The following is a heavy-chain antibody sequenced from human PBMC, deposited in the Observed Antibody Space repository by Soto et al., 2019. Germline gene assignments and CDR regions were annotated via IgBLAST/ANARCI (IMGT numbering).Heavy chain of an antibody. CDR2: IIPIFGTA. CDR3: AREPYGDPRRGAWFDP. J-gene: IGHJ5*02. CDR1: GGTFSSYA. V-gene: IGHV1-69*01. D-gene: IGHD4-17*01. Sequence: QVQLVQSGAEVKKHGSSVKVSCKASGGTFSSYAISWVRQAPGQGLEWMGGIIPIFGTANYAQKFQGRVTITADESTSTAYMELSSLRSEDTAVYYCAREPYGDPRRGAWFDPWGQGTLVTVSS.